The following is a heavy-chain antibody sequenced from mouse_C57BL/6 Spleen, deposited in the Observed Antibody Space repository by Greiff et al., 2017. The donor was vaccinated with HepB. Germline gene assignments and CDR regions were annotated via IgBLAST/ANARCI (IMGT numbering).Heavy chain of an antibody. CDR2: IWSDGST. V-gene: IGHV2-6*03. CDR3: ARMYGSSYEYYAMDY. CDR1: GFSLTSYG. D-gene: IGHD1-1*01. Sequence: VKLMESGPGLVAPSQSLSITCTVSGFSLTSYGVHWVRQPPGKGLEWLVVIWSDGSTTYNSALKSRLSISKDNSKSQVFLKMNSLQTDDTAMYYCARMYGSSYEYYAMDYWGQGTSVTVSS. J-gene: IGHJ4*01.